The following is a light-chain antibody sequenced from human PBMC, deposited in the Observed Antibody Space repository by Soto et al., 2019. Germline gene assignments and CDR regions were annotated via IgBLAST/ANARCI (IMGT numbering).Light chain of an antibody. Sequence: AIQMTQSPSSLSASVGDRVTITCRASQGIRNDLDWFQQKPGKAPKLLIYAASNLQSGVPARFSGSGSGTAFSITITSLLHQDVSTYYWFQKNFFPLFFCPGTKKGI. CDR1: QGIRND. V-gene: IGKV1-6*01. CDR3: FQKNFFPLF. CDR2: AAS. J-gene: IGKJ3*01.